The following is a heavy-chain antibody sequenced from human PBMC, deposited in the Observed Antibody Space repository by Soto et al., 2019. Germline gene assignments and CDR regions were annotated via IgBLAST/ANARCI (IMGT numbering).Heavy chain of an antibody. D-gene: IGHD3-10*01. CDR2: ISGSGSCI. J-gene: IGHJ6*02. Sequence: PGGSLRLFSAASGFSLSGYTLNWVRQAPGKGLEWVASISGSGSCIYHADSLKGRLTISRDNSNNSVFLQMNSLTDEDTAIYYCARAHGSGKNYYNAHYYYGLDGWGQGTTLTVSS. CDR1: GFSLSGYT. CDR3: ARAHGSGKNYYNAHYYYGLDG. V-gene: IGHV3-21*01.